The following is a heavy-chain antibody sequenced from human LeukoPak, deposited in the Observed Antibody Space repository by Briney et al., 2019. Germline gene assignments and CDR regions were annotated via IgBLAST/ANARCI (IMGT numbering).Heavy chain of an antibody. CDR3: ARHGGSLVGPTKFDY. J-gene: IGHJ4*02. V-gene: IGHV5-51*01. D-gene: IGHD1-26*01. CDR1: GYSFTSYW. CDR2: IYPGDSDT. Sequence: GESLKISCKGSGYSFTSYWIGWVRQMPGKGLEWMGIIYPGDSDTRYSPSFQGQVTISADKSISTAYLQWSSLKASDTAMYYCARHGGSLVGPTKFDYWGQGTLVTVSS.